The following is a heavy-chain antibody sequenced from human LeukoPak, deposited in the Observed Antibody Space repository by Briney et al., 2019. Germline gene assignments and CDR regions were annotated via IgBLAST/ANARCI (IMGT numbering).Heavy chain of an antibody. V-gene: IGHV3-30*02. D-gene: IGHD3-10*01. Sequence: LPGGSLRLSCAASGFTFSSYGMHWVRQAPGKGLEWVAFIRYDGSNKYYADSVKGRFTISSDNSKNTLYLQMNSLRAEDTAVYYCAKDRMGFGELPYYFDYWGQGTLVTVSS. CDR1: GFTFSSYG. J-gene: IGHJ4*02. CDR3: AKDRMGFGELPYYFDY. CDR2: IRYDGSNK.